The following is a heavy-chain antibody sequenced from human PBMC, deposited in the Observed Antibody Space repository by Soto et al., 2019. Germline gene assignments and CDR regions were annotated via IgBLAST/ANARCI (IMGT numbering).Heavy chain of an antibody. CDR2: IYWDDDR. J-gene: IGHJ4*02. CDR3: PHSPGPTDY. CDR1: RFPMPTSEGG. Sequence: SGGMPVNPKPTRTLALSFSRFPMPTSEGGVGWIRQPPGKALEWLAIIYWDDDRRYSPSLKTRLAITKDTSKNQVVLTMTNLDPGDTAILYCPHSPGPTDYCCQAILLTVS. D-gene: IGHD3-10*01. V-gene: IGHV2-5*02.